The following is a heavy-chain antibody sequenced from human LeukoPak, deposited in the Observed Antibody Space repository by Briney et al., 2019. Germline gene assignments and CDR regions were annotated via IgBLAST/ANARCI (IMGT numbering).Heavy chain of an antibody. CDR3: ARESSATDY. J-gene: IGHJ4*02. CDR2: IDYSGNT. Sequence: KPLETLSLTCIVSGGSISSSSCYWGWIRQSPGKGLEWIGRIDYSGNTYYNPSLKSRITISVDTSKNQFSLKLSSVTAADTSLYYCARESSATDYWGQGTLVTVSS. V-gene: IGHV4-39*02. CDR1: GGSISSSSCY. D-gene: IGHD6-19*01.